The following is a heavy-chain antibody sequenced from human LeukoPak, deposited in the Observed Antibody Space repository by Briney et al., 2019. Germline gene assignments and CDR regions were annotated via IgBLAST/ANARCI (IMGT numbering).Heavy chain of an antibody. J-gene: IGHJ4*02. CDR2: ISSSSSYI. CDR1: GFTFSSYS. V-gene: IGHV3-21*01. D-gene: IGHD1-26*01. CDR3: ARDDRGYSGSQGYYFDY. Sequence: GGSLRLSCAASGFTFSSYSMNWVRQAPGKGLEWVSSISSSSSYIHYADSVKGRFTISRDNAKNSLYLQMNSLRAEDTAVYYCARDDRGYSGSQGYYFDYWGQGTLVTVSS.